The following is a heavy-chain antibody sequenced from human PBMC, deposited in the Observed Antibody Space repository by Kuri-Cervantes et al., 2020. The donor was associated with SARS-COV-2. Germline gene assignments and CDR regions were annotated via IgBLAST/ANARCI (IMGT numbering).Heavy chain of an antibody. CDR3: ARTAKTGQLRDY. J-gene: IGHJ4*02. D-gene: IGHD2-21*02. CDR2: IIPILGTA. Sequence: SVKVSCKASGGTFSSYAISWVRQAPGQGLEWMGWIIPILGTANYAQKFQGRVTITADKSTSTAYMELSSLRSEDTAVYYCARTAKTGQLRDYWGQGTLVTVSS. V-gene: IGHV1-69*10. CDR1: GGTFSSYA.